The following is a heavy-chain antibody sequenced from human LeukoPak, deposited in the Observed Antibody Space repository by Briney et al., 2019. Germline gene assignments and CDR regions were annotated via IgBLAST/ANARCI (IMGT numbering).Heavy chain of an antibody. J-gene: IGHJ4*02. CDR3: ARDPFPYCSSTSCYTESPDDY. V-gene: IGHV3-33*01. Sequence: GGSLRLSCAASGFTFSSYGMHWVRQAPGKGLEWVAVIWYDGSNKYYADSVKGRFTISRDNSKNTLYLQMNSLRAEDTAVYYCARDPFPYCSSTSCYTESPDDYWGQGTLVTVSS. D-gene: IGHD2-2*02. CDR1: GFTFSSYG. CDR2: IWYDGSNK.